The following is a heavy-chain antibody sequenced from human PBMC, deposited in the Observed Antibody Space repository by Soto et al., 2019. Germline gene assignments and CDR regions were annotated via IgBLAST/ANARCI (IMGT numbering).Heavy chain of an antibody. CDR2: ISYDGSNK. D-gene: IGHD6-13*01. J-gene: IGHJ6*02. V-gene: IGHV3-30-3*01. Sequence: QVQLVESGGGVVQPGRSLRLSCAASGFTFSSYAMHWVRQAPGKGLEWVAVISYDGSNKYYADSVKGRFTISRDNSKNXLYLQMNSLRAEDTAVYYCARERIAAAILFAEGMDVWGQGTTITVSS. CDR3: ARERIAAAILFAEGMDV. CDR1: GFTFSSYA.